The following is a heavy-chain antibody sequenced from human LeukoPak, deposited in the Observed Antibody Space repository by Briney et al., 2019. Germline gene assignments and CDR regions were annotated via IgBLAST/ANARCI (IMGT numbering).Heavy chain of an antibody. V-gene: IGHV3-30*04. CDR2: ISYDGSNK. CDR3: ARRGGAAHAFDI. CDR1: GFTFSSYA. Sequence: QPGRSLRLSCAASGFTFSSYAMHWVRQAPGKGLEWVAVISYDGSNKYYADSVKGRFTISRDNSKNTLYLQMNSLRVEDTAVYYCARRGGAAHAFDIWGQGTMVTVSS. J-gene: IGHJ3*02. D-gene: IGHD3-10*01.